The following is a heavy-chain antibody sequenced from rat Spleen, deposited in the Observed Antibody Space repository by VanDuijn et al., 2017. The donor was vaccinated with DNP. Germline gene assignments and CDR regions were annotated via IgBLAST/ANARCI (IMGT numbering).Heavy chain of an antibody. D-gene: IGHD1-10*01. V-gene: IGHV2S75*01. Sequence: QVRLKESGPKLVQPSQTLSLTCTVSGFSLTNYGVIWVRQSPGKGLEWMGIIWGHGSTDYNSALKSRLSISRDTSKSQVFLKMNSLQTEDTAIYFCTREREPSNNPYYFDYWGQGVMVTVSS. CDR3: TREREPSNNPYYFDY. J-gene: IGHJ2*01. CDR1: GFSLTNYG. CDR2: IWGHGST.